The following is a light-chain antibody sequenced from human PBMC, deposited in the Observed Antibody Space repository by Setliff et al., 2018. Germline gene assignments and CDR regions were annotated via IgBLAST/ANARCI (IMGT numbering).Light chain of an antibody. Sequence: QSVLAQPPSVSAAPGQKVIISCSGSSSNIGNKYVSWYQQLPGTAPKLLIYENNKRPSGIPDRFSGSKSGTSATLGITGLQTGDEADYYCGTWDSSLSASYVFGTGTKVTVL. V-gene: IGLV1-51*02. CDR3: GTWDSSLSASYV. CDR1: SSNIGNKY. CDR2: ENN. J-gene: IGLJ1*01.